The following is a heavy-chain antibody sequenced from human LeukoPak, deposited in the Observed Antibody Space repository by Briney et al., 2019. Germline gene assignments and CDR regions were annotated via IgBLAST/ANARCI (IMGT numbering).Heavy chain of an antibody. V-gene: IGHV4-39*02. J-gene: IGHJ4*02. CDR1: GVSISSSPYH. Sequence: PSETLSLTCSVSGVSISSSPYHWGWIRQPPGKGLEWIGSIYYSGSSYSNPSLQSRVTMSIDTAKNQFSLKLSSVTAADTAVYYCAREIDYDSTAYVYWGRGTLVTASS. CDR3: AREIDYDSTAYVY. D-gene: IGHD3-22*01. CDR2: IYYSGSS.